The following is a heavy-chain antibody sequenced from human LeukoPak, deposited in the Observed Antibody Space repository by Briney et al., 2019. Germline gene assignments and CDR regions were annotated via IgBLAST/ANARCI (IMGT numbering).Heavy chain of an antibody. D-gene: IGHD2-2*01. V-gene: IGHV5-51*01. CDR3: ARQYCSTTTCYVREFDY. CDR2: IYPGDSDT. Sequence: GESLKIPCRGSGYSFTSYWIGWVRQMPGKGLEWMGIIYPGDSDTRYSPSFQGQVTISADRSISAAYLQWSSLQASDTAMYYCARQYCSTTTCYVREFDYWGQGTLVTVSS. CDR1: GYSFTSYW. J-gene: IGHJ4*02.